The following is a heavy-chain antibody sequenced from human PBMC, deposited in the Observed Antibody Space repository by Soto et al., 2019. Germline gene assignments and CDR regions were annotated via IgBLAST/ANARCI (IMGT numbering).Heavy chain of an antibody. V-gene: IGHV3-30-3*01. Sequence: QVQLVESGGGVVQPGRSLRLSCAASGFTFSSYAMHWVRQAPGKGLEWVAVISYDGSNKYYADSVKGRFTISRDNSKNTLYLQMNTLSAEDTAVYYCARDQVYGGKGPWAYYYYGMDVWGQGTTVTVSS. D-gene: IGHD4-17*01. CDR3: ARDQVYGGKGPWAYYYYGMDV. CDR2: ISYDGSNK. CDR1: GFTFSSYA. J-gene: IGHJ6*02.